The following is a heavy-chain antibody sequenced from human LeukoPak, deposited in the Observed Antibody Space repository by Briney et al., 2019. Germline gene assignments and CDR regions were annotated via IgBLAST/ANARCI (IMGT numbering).Heavy chain of an antibody. CDR3: TTVFCGGESSCVFDY. CDR1: GFTFSNAW. D-gene: IGHD2-21*01. J-gene: IGHJ4*02. Sequence: GGSLRLSCAASGFTFSNAWMSWVRQAPGKGLEWVGRIKSKTDGGTTDYAAPVKGRFTISRDDSKNTLFLQMNSLKTEDTAVYYCTTVFCGGESSCVFDYWGQGTLVTVSS. V-gene: IGHV3-15*01. CDR2: IKSKTDGGTT.